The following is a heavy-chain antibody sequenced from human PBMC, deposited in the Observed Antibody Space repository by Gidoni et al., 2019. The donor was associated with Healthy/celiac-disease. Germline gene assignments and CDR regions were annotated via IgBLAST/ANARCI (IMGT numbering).Heavy chain of an antibody. V-gene: IGHV3-23*01. CDR3: AKDWPVADNYYYGMDV. D-gene: IGHD6-19*01. Sequence: EVQLLESGGGLVQPGGSLRLSCAASGFTFSNYAMSWVRQAPGKGLEWVSAISGSGGSTYYADSVKGRFTVSRDNSKNTLYLQMNSLRAEDTAIYYSAKDWPVADNYYYGMDVWGQGTTVTVSS. CDR2: ISGSGGST. CDR1: GFTFSNYA. J-gene: IGHJ6*02.